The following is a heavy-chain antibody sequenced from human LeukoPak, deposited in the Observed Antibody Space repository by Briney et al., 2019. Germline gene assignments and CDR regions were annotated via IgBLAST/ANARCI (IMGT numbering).Heavy chain of an antibody. CDR1: VGSFSDYS. Sequence: SETLSLTCAVNVGSFSDYSWSWIRQSPGRGLEWIGEIDHSGSTNYNQSLKSRVTISVDTSKNQVSLKLTSVTAADSALFYCARGSGAYDRTGNFYYYMDVWGKGTTVTVSS. J-gene: IGHJ6*03. V-gene: IGHV4-34*01. D-gene: IGHD3-22*01. CDR3: ARGSGAYDRTGNFYYYMDV. CDR2: IDHSGST.